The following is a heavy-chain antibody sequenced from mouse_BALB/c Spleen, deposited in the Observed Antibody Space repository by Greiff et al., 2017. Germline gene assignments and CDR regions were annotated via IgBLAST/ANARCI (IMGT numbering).Heavy chain of an antibody. D-gene: IGHD2-10*02. CDR1: GFTFSSFG. J-gene: IGHJ2*01. CDR3: ARGGYGYY. Sequence: DVHLVESGGGLVQPGGSRKLSCAASGFTFSSFGMHWVRQAPEKGLEWVAYISSGSSTIYYADTVKGRFTISRDNPKNTLFLQMTSLRSEDTAMYYCARGGYGYYWGQGTTLTVSS. V-gene: IGHV5-17*02. CDR2: ISSGSSTI.